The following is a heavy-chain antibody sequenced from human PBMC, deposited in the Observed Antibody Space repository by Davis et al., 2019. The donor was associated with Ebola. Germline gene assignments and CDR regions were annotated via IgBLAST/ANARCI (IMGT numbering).Heavy chain of an antibody. D-gene: IGHD3-10*01. CDR3: ARVYYGSGSYYFDY. Sequence: PSETLSLTCTVSGGSISSGGYYWSWIRQPPGKGLEWIGYIYYSGSTNYNPSLESRVTISVDTSKNQFSLKLSSVTAADTAVYYCARVYYGSGSYYFDYWGQGTLVTVSS. CDR2: IYYSGST. CDR1: GGSISSGGYY. J-gene: IGHJ4*02. V-gene: IGHV4-61*08.